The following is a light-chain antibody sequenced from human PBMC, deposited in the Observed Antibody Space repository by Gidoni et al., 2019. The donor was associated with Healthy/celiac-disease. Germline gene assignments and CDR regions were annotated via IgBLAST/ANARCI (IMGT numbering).Light chain of an antibody. Sequence: EIVMTQSPATLSVSPGERATPSCRASQSVSSNLAWYQQKPGQAPRLLIYGASTRATGIPARFSGSGSGTEFTLTNSSLQSEDFAVYYCQQYNNWPRNTFGQGTKLEIK. CDR2: GAS. CDR3: QQYNNWPRNT. V-gene: IGKV3-15*01. CDR1: QSVSSN. J-gene: IGKJ2*01.